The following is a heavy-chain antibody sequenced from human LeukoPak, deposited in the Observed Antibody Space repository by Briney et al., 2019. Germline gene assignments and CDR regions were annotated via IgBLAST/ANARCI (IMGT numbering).Heavy chain of an antibody. D-gene: IGHD6-19*01. V-gene: IGHV3-74*01. CDR1: EISFSSSW. J-gene: IGHJ4*02. CDR3: ARPTDRVGGWAN. Sequence: GGSLRLSCAASEISFSSSWMHWVRQGPGKGLVWVSRVNSDGTRTNYADSVKGRFAISRDNAKNMLYLQMNSLRAEDTAVYYCARPTDRVGGWANWGQGTLVTVSS. CDR2: VNSDGTRT.